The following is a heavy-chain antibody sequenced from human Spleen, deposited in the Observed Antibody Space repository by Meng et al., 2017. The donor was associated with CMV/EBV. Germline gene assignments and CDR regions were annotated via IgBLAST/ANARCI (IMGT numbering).Heavy chain of an antibody. Sequence: GGSLRLSCAASGITFSSYWMTWVRQAPGKGLEWVAVMSYDGTDKYYADSVKGRFTISRDNSENTLYLQMHSLRADDTAVYYCGRNTLSYYGVDLWGQGTTVTVSS. CDR3: GRNTLSYYGVDL. J-gene: IGHJ6*02. D-gene: IGHD1/OR15-1a*01. V-gene: IGHV3-30*03. CDR1: GITFSSYW. CDR2: MSYDGTDK.